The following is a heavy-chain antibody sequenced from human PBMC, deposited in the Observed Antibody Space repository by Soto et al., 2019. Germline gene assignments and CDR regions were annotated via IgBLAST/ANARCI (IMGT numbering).Heavy chain of an antibody. CDR3: ARVIWSGHLTSDL. CDR1: GFTFGSIS. V-gene: IGHV3-48*02. CDR2: ISSSGSTI. Sequence: EVQVVESGGGLVQPGGSLRLSWAASGFTFGSISMNWVRQAPGKGLEWISYISSSGSTIYADSVKGRFTISRDNAKNSLYLQMNSLRDEDTAVYYCARVIWSGHLTSDLWGQGTLVTVSS. J-gene: IGHJ5*02. D-gene: IGHD3-3*01.